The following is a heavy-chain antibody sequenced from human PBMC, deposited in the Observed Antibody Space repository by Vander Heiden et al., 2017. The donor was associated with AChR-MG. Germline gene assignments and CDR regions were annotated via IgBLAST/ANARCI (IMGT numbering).Heavy chain of an antibody. D-gene: IGHD3-10*01. CDR3: ARGSREGSYSAFDV. V-gene: IGHV3-48*02. J-gene: IGHJ3*01. Sequence: QLVESGGGLVQPGGSLRLSCAASEFTFSSYSMNWVRQAPGKGLDWVSYISSGHDNIYYADSVKGRFTISRDNAKNSLYLQMNSLRDEDTAVYYCARGSREGSYSAFDVWGQGTMVTVSS. CDR1: EFTFSSYS. CDR2: ISSGHDNI.